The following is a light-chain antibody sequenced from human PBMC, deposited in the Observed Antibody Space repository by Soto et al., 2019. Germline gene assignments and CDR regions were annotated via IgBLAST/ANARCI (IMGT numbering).Light chain of an antibody. Sequence: ETVMTQSPANLPVPPPEGATLSCRASQSVSSNLAWYQQKPGQAPRLLIYVASTRATGIPARFSGTGSGTEFTLTISSLQSEDFAVYYCQQYNNWPLTFGGGTRVDIK. CDR2: VAS. J-gene: IGKJ4*01. CDR1: QSVSSN. CDR3: QQYNNWPLT. V-gene: IGKV3-15*01.